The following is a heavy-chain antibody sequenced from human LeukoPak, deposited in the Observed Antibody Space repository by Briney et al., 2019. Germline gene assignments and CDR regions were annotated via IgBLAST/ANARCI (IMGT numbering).Heavy chain of an antibody. V-gene: IGHV4-30-4*01. Sequence: SRTLSLTCTVSGDSTSSGDYLWSWIRQPPGGGLEWVGYIYYSGTTYYNPSLKSRVTISVDTSKNQFSLNLTSVTAQDTAVHYCARETMAGHLDYWGQGNLVTVSS. CDR1: GDSTSSGDYL. CDR3: ARETMAGHLDY. CDR2: IYYSGTT. J-gene: IGHJ4*02. D-gene: IGHD6-19*01.